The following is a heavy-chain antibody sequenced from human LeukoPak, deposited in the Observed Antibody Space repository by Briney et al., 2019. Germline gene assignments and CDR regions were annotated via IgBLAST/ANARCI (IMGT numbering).Heavy chain of an antibody. CDR3: ARGGSGSNYNVGLADP. V-gene: IGHV1-18*01. J-gene: IGHJ5*02. CDR2: ISAYNGNT. CDR1: GYTFTSYG. D-gene: IGHD3-10*01. Sequence: ASVKVSCKASGYTFTSYGISWVRQAPGQGIEWMGWISAYNGNTNYAQKLQGRVTMTTDTSTSTAYMELRSLRSDDTAVYYCARGGSGSNYNVGLADPWGQGTLVTVSS.